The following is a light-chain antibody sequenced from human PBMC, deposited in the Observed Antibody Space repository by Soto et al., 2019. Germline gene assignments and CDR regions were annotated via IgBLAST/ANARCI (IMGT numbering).Light chain of an antibody. CDR1: QDISNY. CDR2: DAS. CDR3: QQYDNLPYT. V-gene: IGKV1-33*01. Sequence: DIPMTQSPSSLSASVGERVTITCQASQDISNYLNWYQQKPGKAPKLLIYDASNLETGVPSRFSGSGSGTDFTFTISSLQPEDIATYYCQQYDNLPYTFDQGTKLEIK. J-gene: IGKJ2*01.